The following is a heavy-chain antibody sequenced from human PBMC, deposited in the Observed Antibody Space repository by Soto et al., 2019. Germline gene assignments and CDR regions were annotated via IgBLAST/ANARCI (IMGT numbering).Heavy chain of an antibody. V-gene: IGHV3-23*01. J-gene: IGHJ4*02. D-gene: IGHD6-25*01. CDR3: VKAGYTSGLL. CDR1: GFTFSSYA. CDR2: IDSDDGKT. Sequence: VQLLESGGGLIQPGGSLRLSCVASGFTFSSYAMNWVRQGPGTGLEWVAVIDSDDGKTYYANAMKGRFSNSRDNSKNTLFLQMNSLRVEDTATYYCVKAGYTSGLLWGQGTLVTV.